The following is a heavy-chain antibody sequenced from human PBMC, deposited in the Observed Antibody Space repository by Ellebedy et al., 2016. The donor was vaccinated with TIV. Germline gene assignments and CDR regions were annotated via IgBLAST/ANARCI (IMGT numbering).Heavy chain of an antibody. Sequence: GESLKISCAASGFSFSTFAMHWVRQAPGKGLEWVSSIWYDGSVKNYADSVKGRFTISRDNAKNSLFLQMNSLRVEDTAVYYCARRASYGDYAVQVNPWFDPWGQGTLVTVSS. CDR1: GFSFSTFA. V-gene: IGHV3-33*03. D-gene: IGHD4-17*01. CDR3: ARRASYGDYAVQVNPWFDP. CDR2: IWYDGSVK. J-gene: IGHJ5*02.